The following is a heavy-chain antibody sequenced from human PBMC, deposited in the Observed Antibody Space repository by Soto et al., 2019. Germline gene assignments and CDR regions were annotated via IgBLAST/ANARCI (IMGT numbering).Heavy chain of an antibody. Sequence: SETLSLTCTVSGDSISDYFWSWIRQPPGKGLEWIGFIRYSGSTSYKPSLNSRVTISLDTSKSQFSLKLISVTAADTAVYYCATTARNEVTGTVLHYWGQGTLVTVSS. D-gene: IGHD6-19*01. J-gene: IGHJ4*02. CDR1: GDSISDYF. CDR2: IRYSGST. CDR3: ATTARNEVTGTVLHY. V-gene: IGHV4-59*08.